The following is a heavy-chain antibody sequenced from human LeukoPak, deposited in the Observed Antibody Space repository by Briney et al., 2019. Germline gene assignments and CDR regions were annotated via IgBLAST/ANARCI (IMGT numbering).Heavy chain of an antibody. Sequence: GGSLRLSCAASGFTFSTFGMHWVRQAPGKGLEWVSVISDDGTYTYYIDSVKGRFTISRDNSKNTLFLQMNGLRAEDTAVYYCAKSGGYCTNGICYHFDYWGLGTLVTVSS. CDR3: AKSGGYCTNGICYHFDY. CDR2: ISDDGTYT. V-gene: IGHV3-30*18. CDR1: GFTFSTFG. J-gene: IGHJ4*02. D-gene: IGHD2-8*01.